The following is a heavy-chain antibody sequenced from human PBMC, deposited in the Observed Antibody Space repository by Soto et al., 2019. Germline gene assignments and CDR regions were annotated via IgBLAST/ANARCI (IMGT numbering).Heavy chain of an antibody. V-gene: IGHV1-2*04. CDR2: INPNSGGT. J-gene: IGHJ3*02. CDR1: GYTFTGYY. Sequence: ASVKVSCKASGYTFTGYYMHWVRQAPGQGLEWMGWINPNSGGTNYAQKFQGWVTMTRDTSISTAYMELSRLRSDDTAVYYCARATKTTVTKGAFHIWGQAKMLTVSS. D-gene: IGHD4-17*01. CDR3: ARATKTTVTKGAFHI.